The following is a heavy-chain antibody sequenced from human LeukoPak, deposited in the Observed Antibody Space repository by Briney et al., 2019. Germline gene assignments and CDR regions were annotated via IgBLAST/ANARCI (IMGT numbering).Heavy chain of an antibody. V-gene: IGHV3-21*01. CDR2: ISSSSSYI. Sequence: RSGGSLRLSCAASGFTFSSYSMNWVRQAPGKGLEWVSSISSSSSYIYYADSVKGRFTISRDNAKNSLYLQMNSLRAEDTAVCYCARGIAAAGTYYFDYWGQGTLVTVSS. CDR1: GFTFSSYS. CDR3: ARGIAAAGTYYFDY. J-gene: IGHJ4*02. D-gene: IGHD6-13*01.